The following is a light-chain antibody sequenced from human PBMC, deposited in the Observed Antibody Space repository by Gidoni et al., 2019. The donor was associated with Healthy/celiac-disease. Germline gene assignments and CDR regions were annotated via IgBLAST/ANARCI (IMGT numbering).Light chain of an antibody. J-gene: IGKJ4*01. Sequence: DIVMTQSPDSLAVSLGERATINCKSSQSVLYSSNNKKYLAGYQQKPGQPPKLLIYWASTRESGVPDRFSGSGSGTDFTLTISSLQAEDVAVYYCQQYYSTPQTFGGGTKVEIK. CDR1: QSVLYSSNNKKY. CDR3: QQYYSTPQT. V-gene: IGKV4-1*01. CDR2: WAS.